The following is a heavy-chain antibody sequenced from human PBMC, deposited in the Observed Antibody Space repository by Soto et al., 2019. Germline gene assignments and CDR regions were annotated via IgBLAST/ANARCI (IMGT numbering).Heavy chain of an antibody. D-gene: IGHD2-15*01. CDR2: IYYSGST. J-gene: IGHJ4*02. Sequence: QLQLQEAGPGLVKPSETLSLTCTVSGGSISSSSYYWGWIRQPPGKGLEWIGSIYYSGSTYYNPARQSRLTIAVDTPQNEFSHKLSASTAADTAVYYCARLLNNCSGGSCSLDYWGQGTLVTVSS. CDR1: GGSISSSSYY. CDR3: ARLLNNCSGGSCSLDY. V-gene: IGHV4-39*01.